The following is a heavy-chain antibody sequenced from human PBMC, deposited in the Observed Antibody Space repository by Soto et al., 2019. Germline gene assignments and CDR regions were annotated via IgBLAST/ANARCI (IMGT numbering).Heavy chain of an antibody. CDR3: AMWPLVTESLHYFYMDV. D-gene: IGHD5-18*01. J-gene: IGHJ6*03. CDR1: GGSIRSHS. CDR2: IYFSGIT. Sequence: QVQLQESGPGLVKPSETLSLTCTVSGGSIRSHSWTWIRQPPGKGLEWIVYIYFSGITNYNPSLKTRVTMSLYTSQHQFSLALRPAPAADPTVYYCAMWPLVTESLHYFYMDVWCKATTVTVSS. V-gene: IGHV4-59*11.